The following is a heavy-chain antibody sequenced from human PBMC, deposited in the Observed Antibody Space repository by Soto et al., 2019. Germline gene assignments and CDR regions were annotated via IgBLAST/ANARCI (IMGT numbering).Heavy chain of an antibody. CDR3: ASGRARDV. V-gene: IGHV3-30-3*01. CDR2: ISYDGSDR. J-gene: IGHJ6*02. Sequence: QVQLVESGGGVVQPGRSLRLSCAASGFTFSIYPMHWVRQAPGKGLEWVAVISYDGSDRYYADSVKGRFTISRDNSKNALSLQMNSLRPEDTAVYYCASGRARDVWGQGTTVTVSS. CDR1: GFTFSIYP.